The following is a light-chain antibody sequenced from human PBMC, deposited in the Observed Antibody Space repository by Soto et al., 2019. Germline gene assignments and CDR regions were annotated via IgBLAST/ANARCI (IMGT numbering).Light chain of an antibody. V-gene: IGKV3-11*01. CDR3: QQHTNWPLT. CDR2: DAF. J-gene: IGKJ4*01. Sequence: EIVLTQSPATLSLSPGERATLSCRASQSVSTYLAWYQQKPGQAPRLLIYDAFNRATGVPARFRGSGSGTDFTLTISGLEPEDFAVYYCQQHTNWPLTFGGGTKVDIK. CDR1: QSVSTY.